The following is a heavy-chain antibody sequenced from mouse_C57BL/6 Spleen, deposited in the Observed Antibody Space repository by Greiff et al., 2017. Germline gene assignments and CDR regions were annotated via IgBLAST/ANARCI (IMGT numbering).Heavy chain of an antibody. D-gene: IGHD2-12*01. CDR1: GYTFTDYN. Sequence: VQLQQSGPELVKPGASVKIPCKASGYTFTDYNMDWVKQSHGKSLEWIGDINPNNGGTIYNQKFKGKATLTVDKSSSTAYMELRSLTSEDTAVYYCARPYDKRGAWFAYWGQGTLVTVSA. V-gene: IGHV1-18*01. CDR2: INPNNGGT. CDR3: ARPYDKRGAWFAY. J-gene: IGHJ3*01.